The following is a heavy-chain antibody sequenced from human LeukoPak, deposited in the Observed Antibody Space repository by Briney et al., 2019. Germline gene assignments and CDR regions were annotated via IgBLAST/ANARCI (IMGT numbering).Heavy chain of an antibody. CDR1: GFTFSSYW. J-gene: IGHJ4*02. Sequence: GGSLRLSCAASGFTFSSYWMHWVRQGPGKGLAWVSRIKTDGSETIYADSVKGRFTISRDNAKNTLFLQMNSLRAEDTAVYYCARGVTSNAPSDCWGQGTLVTVSS. CDR3: ARGVTSNAPSDC. D-gene: IGHD4-11*01. V-gene: IGHV3-74*01. CDR2: IKTDGSET.